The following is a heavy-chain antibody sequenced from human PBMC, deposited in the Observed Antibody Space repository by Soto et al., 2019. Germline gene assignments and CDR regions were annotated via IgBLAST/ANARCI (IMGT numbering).Heavy chain of an antibody. CDR2: IYRTGST. D-gene: IGHD1-7*01. V-gene: IGHV4-4*02. CDR3: ASRDPGTSVDY. Sequence: PSETLSLTCAVSGGSFTSNNWWTWVRQPPGQGLEWIGEIYRTGSTNYNPSLKSRVTISLDKSENQFSLKVTSLTAADTAVYYCASRDPGTSVDYWGQGTLVTVSS. J-gene: IGHJ4*02. CDR1: GGSFTSNNW.